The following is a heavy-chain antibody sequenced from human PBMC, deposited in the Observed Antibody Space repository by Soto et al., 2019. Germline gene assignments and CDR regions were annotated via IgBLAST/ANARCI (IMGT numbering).Heavy chain of an antibody. CDR3: ARALYIPPYDILTAEXXYYFDY. Sequence: QVQLVRSGAEVKKPGSSVKVSCKASGGTFSSYTISWVRQAPGQGLEWMGRIIPILGIANYAQKFQGRVTITADKSTSTAYMELSSLRSEDTAVYYCARALYIPPYDILTAEXXYYFDYWGXGTLVTVSS. D-gene: IGHD3-9*01. CDR1: GGTFSSYT. V-gene: IGHV1-69*02. CDR2: IIPILGIA. J-gene: IGHJ4*02.